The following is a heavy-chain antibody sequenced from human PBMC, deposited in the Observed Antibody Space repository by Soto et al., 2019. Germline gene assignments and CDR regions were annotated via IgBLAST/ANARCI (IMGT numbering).Heavy chain of an antibody. V-gene: IGHV3-13*01. CDR1: GFTFSSYD. D-gene: IGHD2-15*01. CDR3: ARGPPPVVAATYHWFDP. J-gene: IGHJ5*02. Sequence: GGSLRLSCAASGFTFSSYDMHWVRQATGKGLEWVSAIGTAGDTYYPGSVKGRFTISRENAKNSLYLQMNSLRAEDTAVYYCARGPPPVVAATYHWFDPWGQGALVTVSS. CDR2: IGTAGDT.